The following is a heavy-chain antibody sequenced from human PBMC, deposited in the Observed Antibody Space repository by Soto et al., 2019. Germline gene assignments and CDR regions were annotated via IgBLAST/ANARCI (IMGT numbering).Heavy chain of an antibody. Sequence: SETLSLTCTVSGGSISSVGYYWTWIRQHPGKGLEWIGYIYYSGSTYYNPSLKSRVTISVDTSKNQFSLKLSSVTAADTAVYYCARLSSRGDISYYGMDVCGQGSPAT. D-gene: IGHD6-13*01. CDR1: GGSISSVGYY. CDR3: ARLSSRGDISYYGMDV. J-gene: IGHJ6*02. CDR2: IYYSGST. V-gene: IGHV4-39*01.